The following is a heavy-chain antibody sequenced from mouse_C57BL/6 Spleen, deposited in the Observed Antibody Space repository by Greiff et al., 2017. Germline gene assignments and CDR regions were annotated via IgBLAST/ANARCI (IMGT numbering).Heavy chain of an antibody. CDR1: GYTFTSYW. CDR3: AREWAYGPFAY. Sequence: QVQLQQPGAELVRPGSSVKLSCKASGYTFTSYWMHWVKQRPIQGLEWIGNIDPSDSETHYNQKFKDKATLTVDKSSSIAYMQLSSLTSEDSAVYYCAREWAYGPFAYWGQGTLVTVSA. J-gene: IGHJ3*01. V-gene: IGHV1-52*01. CDR2: IDPSDSET. D-gene: IGHD1-1*02.